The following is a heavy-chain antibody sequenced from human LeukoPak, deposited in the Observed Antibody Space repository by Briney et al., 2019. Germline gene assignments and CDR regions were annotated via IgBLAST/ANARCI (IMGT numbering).Heavy chain of an antibody. CDR2: INSDGSST. CDR1: VFTFSRYY. CDR3: TRVFVGDEYSSSGY. Sequence: PGGSLRLSCAASVFTFSRYYMHWVRQAPGKGLVWVSRINSDGSSTTYADSVKGRFTISRDNAKNTLYLQMNSLKVEDTAVYYCTRVFVGDEYSSSGYWGQGTLVTVSS. V-gene: IGHV3-74*01. D-gene: IGHD6-13*01. J-gene: IGHJ4*02.